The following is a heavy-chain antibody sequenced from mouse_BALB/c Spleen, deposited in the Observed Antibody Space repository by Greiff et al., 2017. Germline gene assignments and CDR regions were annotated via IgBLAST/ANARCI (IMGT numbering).Heavy chain of an antibody. V-gene: IGHV5-17*02. CDR2: ISSGSSTI. CDR1: GFTFSSFG. J-gene: IGHJ2*01. Sequence: DAQLVESGGGLVQPGGSRKLSCAASGFTFSSFGMHWVRQAPEKGLEWVAYISSGSSTIYYADTVKGRFTISRDNPKNTLFLQMTSLRSEDTAMYYCARGGNYPYYFDYWGQGTTLTVSS. D-gene: IGHD2-1*01. CDR3: ARGGNYPYYFDY.